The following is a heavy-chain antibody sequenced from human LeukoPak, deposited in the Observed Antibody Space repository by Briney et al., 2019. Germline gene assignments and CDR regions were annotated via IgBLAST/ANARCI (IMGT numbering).Heavy chain of an antibody. J-gene: IGHJ4*02. V-gene: IGHV4-39*01. CDR3: ARGKREALYDSSGFDY. CDR2: IYYSGST. D-gene: IGHD3-22*01. Sequence: PSETLSLTCTVSGGSISSSSYYWGWIRQPPGKGLEWIGSIYYSGSTYYNPSLKSRVTISVDTSKNQFSLKLSSVTAADTAVYYCARGKREALYDSSGFDYWGQGTLVTVSS. CDR1: GGSISSSSYY.